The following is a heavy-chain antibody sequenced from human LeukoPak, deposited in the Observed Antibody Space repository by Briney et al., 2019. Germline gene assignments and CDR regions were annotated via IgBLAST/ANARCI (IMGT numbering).Heavy chain of an antibody. CDR2: INMYTANP. Sequence: ASVKVSCKASGYTFTRYAINWLRQAPGQGLEWMGWINMYTANPAYAQGFTERLVFSLDTSVTTAYLQISNLKTEDTAVYYCARRDNDDDFDYWGQGTLVTVSS. J-gene: IGHJ4*02. D-gene: IGHD3-16*01. V-gene: IGHV7-4-1*02. CDR3: ARRDNDDDFDY. CDR1: GYTFTRYA.